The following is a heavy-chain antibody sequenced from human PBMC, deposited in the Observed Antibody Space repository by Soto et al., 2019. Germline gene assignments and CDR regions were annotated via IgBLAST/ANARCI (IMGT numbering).Heavy chain of an antibody. V-gene: IGHV1-69*13. D-gene: IGHD1-1*01. CDR3: AETGTPTRDAFDI. J-gene: IGHJ3*02. Sequence: GASVKVSCKASGGTFSSYAISWVRQAPGQGLEWMGGIIPIFGTANYAQKFQGRVTITADESTSTAYMELSSLRSEDTAVYYCAETGTPTRDAFDIWGQGTMVTVSS. CDR1: GGTFSSYA. CDR2: IIPIFGTA.